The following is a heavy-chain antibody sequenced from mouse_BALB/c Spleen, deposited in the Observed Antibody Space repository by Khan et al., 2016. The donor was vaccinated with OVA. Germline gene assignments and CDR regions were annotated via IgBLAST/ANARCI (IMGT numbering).Heavy chain of an antibody. Sequence: EVELVESGGGLVQPGGSLKLSCAASGFTFSSYGMSWVRQTPDKRLELVATINSNGGSTYHPDSVKGRFTISRDNAKNTLYLQMSSLKSEDTAMYYCARMARTINWDQGTTLTVSS. CDR3: ARMARTIN. CDR1: GFTFSSYG. CDR2: INSNGGST. V-gene: IGHV5-6-3*01. J-gene: IGHJ2*01.